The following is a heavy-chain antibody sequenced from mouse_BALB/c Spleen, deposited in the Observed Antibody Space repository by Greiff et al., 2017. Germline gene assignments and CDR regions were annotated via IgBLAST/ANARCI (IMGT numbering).Heavy chain of an antibody. J-gene: IGHJ2*01. CDR1: GYTFTDYA. CDR2: ISTYYGNT. D-gene: IGHD2-1*01. V-gene: IGHV1-67*01. Sequence: QVQLQQSGPELVRPGVSVKISCKGSGYTFTDYAMHWVKQSHAKSLEWIGVISTYYGNTNYNQKFKGKATMTVDKSSSTAYMELARLTSEDSAIYYCAREGNYGNSPYFDYWGQGTTLTVSA. CDR3: AREGNYGNSPYFDY.